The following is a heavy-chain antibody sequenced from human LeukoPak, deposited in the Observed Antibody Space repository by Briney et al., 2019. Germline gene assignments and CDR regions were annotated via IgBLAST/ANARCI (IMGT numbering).Heavy chain of an antibody. D-gene: IGHD4-23*01. J-gene: IGHJ4*02. Sequence: SETLSLTCTVSGGSISSSRYYWGWIRQPPGKGLEWIGSIYYSGSTDYNPSLKSRVTISVDTSKNQFSLKLSSVTAADTAVYYCARRTVVIGRDDYWGQGTLIIVSS. CDR1: GGSISSSRYY. CDR2: IYYSGST. CDR3: ARRTVVIGRDDY. V-gene: IGHV4-39*01.